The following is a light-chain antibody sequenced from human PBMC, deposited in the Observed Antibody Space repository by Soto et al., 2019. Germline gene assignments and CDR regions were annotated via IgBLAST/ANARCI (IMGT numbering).Light chain of an antibody. Sequence: NFMLTQPHSVSESPGKTVTISCTRTSGSIASNYVQWFQQRPGSSPTTVMFEDNQRPSGVPDRFSGSIDSSSNSASLTSSGLRTEDEADYYCQSYDSNNQVFGGGTKLTVL. CDR2: EDN. CDR1: SGSIASNY. V-gene: IGLV6-57*01. J-gene: IGLJ3*02. CDR3: QSYDSNNQV.